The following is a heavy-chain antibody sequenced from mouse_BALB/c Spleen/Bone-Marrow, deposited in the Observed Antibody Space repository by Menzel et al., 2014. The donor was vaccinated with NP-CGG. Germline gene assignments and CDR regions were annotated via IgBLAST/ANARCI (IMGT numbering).Heavy chain of an antibody. CDR1: GFTFSSYA. CDR3: ARHGITRLLDY. Sequence: EVQLVESGGGLVKPGGSLKLSCAASGFTFSSYAMSWVRQTPEKRLEWVATISSGGSYTSYPDSVKGRFTISRDNAKNTLYLQMSSLRSEDTAMYYCARHGITRLLDYWGQGTTLTVSS. CDR2: ISSGGSYT. V-gene: IGHV5-9-3*01. D-gene: IGHD2-4*01. J-gene: IGHJ2*01.